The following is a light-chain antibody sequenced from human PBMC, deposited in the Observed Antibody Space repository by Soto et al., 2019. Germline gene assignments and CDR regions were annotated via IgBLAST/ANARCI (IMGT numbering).Light chain of an antibody. V-gene: IGKV3-20*01. J-gene: IGKJ4*01. Sequence: EIVWTQSPGTLSLSSGERATLSCRASQSGRSNYLAWYQQYPGQAPRLLIYGASSRATGIPDRSGGSGSGTDFTLTVSRLEPEDFAVYYCQQYASSPLTFGGGTKVEIK. CDR2: GAS. CDR1: QSGRSNY. CDR3: QQYASSPLT.